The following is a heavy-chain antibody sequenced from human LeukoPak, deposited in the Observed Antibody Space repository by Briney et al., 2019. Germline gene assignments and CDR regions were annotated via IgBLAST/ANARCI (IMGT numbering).Heavy chain of an antibody. CDR1: GDSINNFY. CDR2: IDYTGGT. V-gene: IGHV4-59*01. J-gene: IGHJ2*01. D-gene: IGHD4-23*01. Sequence: PSETLSLTCTVSGDSINNFYWNWIRQSPGKGLEWIGYIDYTGGTNDNPSLKSRVTISMDTSHNRISLKLSSVTAADTAVYYCARSNLRLRWYNWYFDLWGRGTLVTVSS. CDR3: ARSNLRLRWYNWYFDL.